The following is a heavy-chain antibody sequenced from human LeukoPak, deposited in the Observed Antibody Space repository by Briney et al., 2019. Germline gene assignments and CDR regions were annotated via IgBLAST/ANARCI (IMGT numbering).Heavy chain of an antibody. CDR2: ISFDGGAA. Sequence: GGSLRLSCAASGFTFSGFCMHWVRKAPGKGLVWGSCISFDGGAATYADSENRRFTISRDNTNNTLHLQISRLTAEAAAVYYCAVSNWMDPWRQAALVTVRS. CDR1: GFTFSGFC. J-gene: IGHJ5*02. V-gene: IGHV3-74*01. CDR3: AVSNWMDP.